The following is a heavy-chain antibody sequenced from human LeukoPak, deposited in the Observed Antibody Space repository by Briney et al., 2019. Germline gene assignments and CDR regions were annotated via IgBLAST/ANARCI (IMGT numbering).Heavy chain of an antibody. V-gene: IGHV4-59*12. D-gene: IGHD3-10*01. Sequence: SETLSLTCTVSGGSISSYYWSWIRQPPGKGLEWIGYIYYSGSTNYNPSLKSRVTISVDTSKNQFSLKLSSVTAADTAVYYCAREGKRRFGELWYFDLWGRGTLVTVSS. CDR2: IYYSGST. CDR3: AREGKRRFGELWYFDL. J-gene: IGHJ2*01. CDR1: GGSISSYY.